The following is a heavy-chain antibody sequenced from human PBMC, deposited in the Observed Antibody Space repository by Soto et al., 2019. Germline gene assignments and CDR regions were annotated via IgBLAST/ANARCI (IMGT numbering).Heavy chain of an antibody. J-gene: IGHJ6*03. CDR1: GFTFSSYS. Sequence: EVQLVESGGGLVKPGGSLRLSCVVSGFTFSSYSMNWVRQAPGKGLEWVSSISSSSNYTYYADSVKGRFTISRDNAKNSVYLQLNSLRAEDTALYYFARDFKGSHYYYYCMDVWGKGTTVTVSS. V-gene: IGHV3-21*06. CDR3: ARDFKGSHYYYYCMDV. CDR2: ISSSSNYT.